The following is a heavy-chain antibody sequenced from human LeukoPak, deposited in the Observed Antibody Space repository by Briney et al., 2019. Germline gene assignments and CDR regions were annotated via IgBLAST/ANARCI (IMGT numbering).Heavy chain of an antibody. J-gene: IGHJ4*02. Sequence: GGSLRLSCAASGFTFSSYGMHWVRQAPGKGLEWVAFIRYDGSNKYYADSVKGRFTISRDNSKNTLYLQMNSLRAEDTAVYYCARGNSSGYYFDYWGQGTLVTVSS. CDR3: ARGNSSGYYFDY. CDR2: IRYDGSNK. V-gene: IGHV3-30*02. CDR1: GFTFSSYG. D-gene: IGHD3-22*01.